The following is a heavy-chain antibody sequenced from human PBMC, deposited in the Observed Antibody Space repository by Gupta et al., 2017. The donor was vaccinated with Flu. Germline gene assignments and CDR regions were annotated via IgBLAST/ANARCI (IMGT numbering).Heavy chain of an antibody. CDR2: IWYDGSNK. D-gene: IGHD5-18*01. Sequence: QVQLVESGGGVVQPGRSLRLSCAAFGFTFSRYGMSWVRQAPGKGLEWVAVIWYDGSNKYYADSVKGRFTISRDNSKNTLYLQMNSLRAEDTAVYYCARGGRDTAMVSVYWGQGTLVTGSS. V-gene: IGHV3-33*01. CDR1: GFTFSRYG. J-gene: IGHJ4*02. CDR3: ARGGRDTAMVSVY.